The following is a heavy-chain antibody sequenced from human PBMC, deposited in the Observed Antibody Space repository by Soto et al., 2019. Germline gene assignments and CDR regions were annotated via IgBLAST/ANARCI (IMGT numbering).Heavy chain of an antibody. CDR2: INHSGST. CDR1: GGSFSGYY. D-gene: IGHD4-17*01. CDR3: ARSNRGTTVTNLAY. J-gene: IGHJ4*02. Sequence: SETLSLTCAVYGGSFSGYYCSWIRQPPGKGLEWIGEINHSGSTNYNPSLKSRVTISVDTSKNQFSLKLSSVTAADTAVYYCARSNRGTTVTNLAYWGQGTLVTVSS. V-gene: IGHV4-34*01.